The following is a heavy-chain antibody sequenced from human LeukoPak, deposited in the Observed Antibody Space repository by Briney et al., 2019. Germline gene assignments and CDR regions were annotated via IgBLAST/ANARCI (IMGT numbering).Heavy chain of an antibody. CDR2: ISFSGSNV. CDR3: AKPTTGSPTAAGLDY. V-gene: IGHV3-30*02. Sequence: PAGALRLSSAASGFTLSTYGMYWVRQAPGKGLEWVSYISFSGSNVHYAHSVKGRFTISRDNSKSTLFLQMNSLRPEDTAVYYCAKPTTGSPTAAGLDYWGQGTLVTVSS. D-gene: IGHD1-1*01. J-gene: IGHJ4*02. CDR1: GFTLSTYG.